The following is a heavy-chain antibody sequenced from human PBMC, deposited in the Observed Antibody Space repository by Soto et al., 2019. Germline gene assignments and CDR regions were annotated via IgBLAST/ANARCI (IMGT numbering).Heavy chain of an antibody. D-gene: IGHD3-22*01. CDR3: ARDLNRSDYYDSSGFPEEKVYGMDV. CDR1: GFTFSSYG. CDR2: IWYDGSNK. J-gene: IGHJ6*02. Sequence: GGSLRLSCAASGFTFSSYGMHWVRQAPGKGLEWVAVIWYDGSNKYYADSVKGRFTFSRDNSKNALYLQMNSLRAEDTAVYYCARDLNRSDYYDSSGFPEEKVYGMDVWGQGTTVTVSS. V-gene: IGHV3-33*01.